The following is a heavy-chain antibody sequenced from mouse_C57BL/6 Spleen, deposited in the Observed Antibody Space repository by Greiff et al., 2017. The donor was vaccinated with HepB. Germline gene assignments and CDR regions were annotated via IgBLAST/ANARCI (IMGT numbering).Heavy chain of an antibody. V-gene: IGHV5-4*01. J-gene: IGHJ2*01. CDR3: ARGDTTGDY. Sequence: VQLKESGGCLVKPGGSLKLSCAASGFTFSSYAMSWVRQTPEKRLEWVATISDGGSSPYYPDNVKGRFTISRDNAKNNLYLQMSHLKSEDTAMYYCARGDTTGDYWGQGTTLTVSS. D-gene: IGHD1-1*01. CDR1: GFTFSSYA. CDR2: ISDGGSSP.